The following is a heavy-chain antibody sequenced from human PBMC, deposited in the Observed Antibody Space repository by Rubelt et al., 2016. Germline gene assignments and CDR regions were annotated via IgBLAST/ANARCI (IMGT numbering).Heavy chain of an antibody. J-gene: IGHJ4*02. D-gene: IGHD6-19*01. CDR3: ARSGKQWDALDY. CDR2: IYYSGST. V-gene: IGHV4-59*08. Sequence: QVQLQESGPGLVKPSETLSLTCTVSGGSINSYYWSWIRQPPGKGLEWHGHIYYSGSTNYNPSLKSRVTSSVETSKNQFSRKLNSVTAADTAVYYCARSGKQWDALDYWGQGTLVTVSS. CDR1: GGSINSYY.